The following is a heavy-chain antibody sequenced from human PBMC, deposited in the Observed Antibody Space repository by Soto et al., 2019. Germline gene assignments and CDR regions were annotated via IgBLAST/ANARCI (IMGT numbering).Heavy chain of an antibody. D-gene: IGHD2-8*01. J-gene: IGHJ4*02. CDR3: ARGPHPYFNDY. CDR1: GYTFTSYD. V-gene: IGHV1-8*01. CDR2: MNPNNNNT. Sequence: QVQLVQSGAEVKKPGASVKVSCKASGYTFTSYDINWVRQATGQGLEWMGWMNPNNNNTGYAQKFQGRVTMTRNTSIITADMELSSMGSEDTAVYYCARGPHPYFNDYWGQGTLVTVSS.